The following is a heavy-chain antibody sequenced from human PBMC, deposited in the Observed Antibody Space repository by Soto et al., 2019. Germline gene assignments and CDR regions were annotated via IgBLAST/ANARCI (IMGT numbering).Heavy chain of an antibody. CDR1: GYTFISYA. Sequence: QVQLVQSGAEVKKPGASVKVSCKASGYTFISYAMHWVRQAPGQRLEWMGWINAGNGNTKYSQKFQGRVTITRDTSASTAYMELSSLRSEDTAVYYCARGTSGYDEFDYWGQGTLVTVSS. D-gene: IGHD5-12*01. CDR2: INAGNGNT. J-gene: IGHJ4*02. CDR3: ARGTSGYDEFDY. V-gene: IGHV1-3*01.